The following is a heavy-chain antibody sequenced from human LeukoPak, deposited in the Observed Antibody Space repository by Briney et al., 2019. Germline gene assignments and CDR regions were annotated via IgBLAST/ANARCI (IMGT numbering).Heavy chain of an antibody. CDR3: TKATGHMSGSHDY. D-gene: IGHD3-10*01. CDR1: GFTFSSYW. Sequence: GGSLRLSCAASGFTFSSYWMHWVRQAPGKGLVWVSRINSDGSSTSYADSVKGRFTISRDNAKNTLYLQMNSLRADDSALYYCTKATGHMSGSHDYWGQGTLVTVSS. V-gene: IGHV3-74*01. CDR2: INSDGSST. J-gene: IGHJ4*02.